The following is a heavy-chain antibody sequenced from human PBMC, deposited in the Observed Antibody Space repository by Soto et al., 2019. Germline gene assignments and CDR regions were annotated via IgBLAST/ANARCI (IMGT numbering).Heavy chain of an antibody. CDR1: GYTFTSYA. D-gene: IGHD2-15*01. V-gene: IGHV1-3*01. CDR2: INAGNGNT. J-gene: IGHJ6*02. CDR3: AGTTNPYCSGGSCYSRANYYCYYGMDV. Sequence: QVQLVQSGAEVKKPGASVKVSCKASGYTFTSYAMHWVRQAPGQRHEWMGWINAGNGNTKYSQKFQGRVTITRDTSASTAYMELSSLRSEDTAVYYCAGTTNPYCSGGSCYSRANYYCYYGMDVWGQGTTVTVSS.